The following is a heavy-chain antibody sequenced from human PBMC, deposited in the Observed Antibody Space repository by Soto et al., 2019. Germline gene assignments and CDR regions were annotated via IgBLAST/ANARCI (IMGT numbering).Heavy chain of an antibody. CDR3: ARGLGSSGWYGGNY. D-gene: IGHD6-19*01. CDR1: GYTFTGYY. V-gene: IGHV1-2*04. CDR2: INPNSGGT. J-gene: IGHJ4*02. Sequence: ASVKVSCKASGYTFTGYYMHWLRQAPGPGLEWMGWINPNSGGTNYAQKFQGWVTMTRDTSISTAYMELSRLRSDDTAVYYCARGLGSSGWYGGNYWGQGTLVTVSS.